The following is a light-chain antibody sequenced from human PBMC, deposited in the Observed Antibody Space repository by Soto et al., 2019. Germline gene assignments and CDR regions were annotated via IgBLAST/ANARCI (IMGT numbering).Light chain of an antibody. CDR1: SNDVGSYNY. Sequence: QSALTQPASVSGSPGQSIAISCTGTSNDVGSYNYVSWYQQHPGKAPKLMIYDVTNRPSGVSDRFSGSKSGNTASLTISGLQAEDEADYYCKSYTTINTYVFGSGTNVTVL. CDR2: DVT. CDR3: KSYTTINTYV. J-gene: IGLJ1*01. V-gene: IGLV2-14*01.